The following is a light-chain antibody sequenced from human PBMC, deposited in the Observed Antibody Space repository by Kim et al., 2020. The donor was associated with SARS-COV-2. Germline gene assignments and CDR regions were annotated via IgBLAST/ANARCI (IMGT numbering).Light chain of an antibody. Sequence: ALGQTVRIKCQGDNLRRYYATWYQQEPGQAPVLVIYGKNNRPSGIPDRFSGSSSGKTAALTITGAQAEDEAYYYCNSRDSSGNHLVFGGGTQLTVL. CDR3: NSRDSSGNHLV. J-gene: IGLJ2*01. CDR1: NLRRYY. V-gene: IGLV3-19*01. CDR2: GKN.